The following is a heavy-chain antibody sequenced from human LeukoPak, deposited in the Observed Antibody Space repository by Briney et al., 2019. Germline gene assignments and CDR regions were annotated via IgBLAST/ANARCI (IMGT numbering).Heavy chain of an antibody. CDR2: ISNSGTYM. V-gene: IGHV3-21*01. Sequence: GGSLRLSCAASGFTVSSNYMNWVRQAPGKGLEWVSSISNSGTYMYYADSLKGRFTVSRDNAKNSLYLQMNSLRAEDTAVYYCARRYCSNTNCYAFDSWGQGTLVTVSS. J-gene: IGHJ4*02. CDR1: GFTVSSNY. CDR3: ARRYCSNTNCYAFDS. D-gene: IGHD2-2*01.